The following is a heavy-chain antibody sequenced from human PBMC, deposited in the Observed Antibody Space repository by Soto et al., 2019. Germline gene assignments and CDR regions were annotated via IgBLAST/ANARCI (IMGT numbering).Heavy chain of an antibody. CDR3: ARDQVDDYGDYGAYWYFDL. V-gene: IGHV6-1*01. Sequence: SQTLSLTCAISGDSVSSNSAAWNWISQSPSRGLEWLGRTYYRSKWYNDYAVSVKSRITINRDTSKNQFSLQLNSVTPEDAAVYYCARDQVDDYGDYGAYWYFDLWGRGTLVTVSS. CDR1: GDSVSSNSAA. J-gene: IGHJ2*01. D-gene: IGHD4-17*01. CDR2: TYYRSKWYN.